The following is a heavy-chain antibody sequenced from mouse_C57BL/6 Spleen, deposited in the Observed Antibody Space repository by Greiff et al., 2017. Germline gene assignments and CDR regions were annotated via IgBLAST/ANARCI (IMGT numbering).Heavy chain of an antibody. D-gene: IGHD4-1*01. Sequence: EVQLVESEGGLVQPGSSMKLSCTASGFTFSDYYMAWVRQVPEKGLEWVANINYDGSSTYYLDSLKSRFIISRDNAKNILYLQMSSLKSEDTATYYCVRGGLTGTFDYWGQGTTLTVSS. CDR2: INYDGSST. J-gene: IGHJ2*01. CDR3: VRGGLTGTFDY. V-gene: IGHV5-16*01. CDR1: GFTFSDYY.